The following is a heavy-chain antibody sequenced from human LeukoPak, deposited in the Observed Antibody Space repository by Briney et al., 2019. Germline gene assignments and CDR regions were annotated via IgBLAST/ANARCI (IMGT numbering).Heavy chain of an antibody. V-gene: IGHV1-2*02. CDR2: INPNSGGT. J-gene: IGHJ4*02. CDR3: ARLMAVAGTVDY. CDR1: GYTFTGYY. Sequence: ASVKVSCKASGYTFTGYYMHWVRQAPGQGLEWMGWINPNSGGTNYAQKFQGRVTMTRDTSISTAYMELSRLRSDDTAVYYCARLMAVAGTVDYWGQGTLVTVSS. D-gene: IGHD6-19*01.